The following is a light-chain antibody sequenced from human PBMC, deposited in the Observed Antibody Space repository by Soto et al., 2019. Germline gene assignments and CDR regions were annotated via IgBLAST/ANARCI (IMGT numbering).Light chain of an antibody. V-gene: IGKV3-15*01. CDR2: GAS. J-gene: IGKJ3*01. Sequence: EIVMTQSPATLSVSPGERATLSCRASQSGSSNLAWYQQKPGQAPRLLIYGASTRATGIPARFSGSGSGTEFTLTISSLQSVDFAVYYCQPYNNWPLFTFGPGTKVDIK. CDR1: QSGSSN. CDR3: QPYNNWPLFT.